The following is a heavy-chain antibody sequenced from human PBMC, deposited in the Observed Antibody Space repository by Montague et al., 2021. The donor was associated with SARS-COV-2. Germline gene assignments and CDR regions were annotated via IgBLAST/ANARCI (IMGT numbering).Heavy chain of an antibody. D-gene: IGHD5-24*01. CDR2: IYYSGSTS. J-gene: IGHJ4*02. CDR1: GGPIDSSSYH. CDR3: ARYRRDGSYFLDY. Sequence: SETLSLTCTVSGGPIDSSSYHWDWIRQSPGKGLEWIGSIYYSGSTSYYNPSLKSRVTISADTSKNQFSLKLTSVTAADTAVYYCARYRRDGSYFLDYWGQGTLVTVSS. V-gene: IGHV4-39*01.